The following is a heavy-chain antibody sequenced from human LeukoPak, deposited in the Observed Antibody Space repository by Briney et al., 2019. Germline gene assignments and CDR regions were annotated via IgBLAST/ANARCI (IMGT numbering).Heavy chain of an antibody. D-gene: IGHD5-24*01. CDR3: VRHTAEKYNWFDR. J-gene: IGHJ5*02. V-gene: IGHV4-59*08. CDR2: IYYSGST. Sequence: SSETLSLTCTVSGGSISNYYWSWIRQPPGKGLEWIGFIYYSGSTNYNPSLKSRVTISVDTSKNQFSLEVSSVTAADTAVYYCVRHTAEKYNWFDRWGQGTLVTVSS. CDR1: GGSISNYY.